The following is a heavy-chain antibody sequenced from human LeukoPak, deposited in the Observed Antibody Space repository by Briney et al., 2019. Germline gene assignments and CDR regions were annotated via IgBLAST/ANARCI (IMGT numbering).Heavy chain of an antibody. CDR1: GFTYTNYW. D-gene: IGHD1/OR15-1a*01. CDR3: AKDLSWNTADR. V-gene: IGHV3-74*01. Sequence: GGPLRLSCVASGFTYTNYWMHWFRQVSGKGPVWVSRINPDGTIIDYADFVKGRFTISRDNAKNLLYLQMKGLRADDTALYYCAKDLSWNTADRWGQGTLVTVSS. CDR2: INPDGTII. J-gene: IGHJ5*02.